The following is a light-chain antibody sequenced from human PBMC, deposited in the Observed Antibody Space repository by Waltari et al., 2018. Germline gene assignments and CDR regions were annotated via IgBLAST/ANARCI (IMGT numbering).Light chain of an antibody. CDR3: ATWETRLSTVV. CDR1: NTNTRTHY. J-gene: IGLJ2*01. CDR2: DTN. V-gene: IGLV1-51*01. Sequence: QSVLPPPPSLSAAPGQKVTLSCSGSNTNTRTHYVSWDKQVPGTAPKLLIYDTNKRPSGIPDRFAGSRSGTSATLDISGLQTGDEAEYYCATWETRLSTVVFGGGTKLTVL.